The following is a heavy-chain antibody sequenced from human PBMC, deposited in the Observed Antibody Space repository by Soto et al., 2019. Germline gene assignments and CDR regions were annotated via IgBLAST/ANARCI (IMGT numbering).Heavy chain of an antibody. J-gene: IGHJ4*02. V-gene: IGHV1-46*03. D-gene: IGHD2-15*01. CDR2: INPSGGST. CDR3: ARDGDRQVTPDIVVVVAATDFDY. CDR1: GFTFTSSA. Sequence: GASVKVSCKASGFTFTSSAVQWVRQAPGQGLEWMGIINPSGGSTSYAQKFQGRVTMTRDTSTSTVYMELSSLRSEDTAVYYCARDGDRQVTPDIVVVVAATDFDYWGQGTLVTVSS.